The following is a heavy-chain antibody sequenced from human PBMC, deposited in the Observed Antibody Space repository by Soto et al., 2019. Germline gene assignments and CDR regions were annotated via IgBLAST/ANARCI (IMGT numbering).Heavy chain of an antibody. V-gene: IGHV3-30*18. D-gene: IGHD1-26*01. CDR1: GFTFSSYG. J-gene: IGHJ6*03. CDR2: MSYDGTYK. CDR3: AKDLRGLHFPYYYYMDV. Sequence: GGSLRLSCAASGFTFSSYGIHWVRQAPGKGLEWVAVMSYDGTYKYYADSVKGRFTVSRDNSKNTLYLQMNSLMAEDTAVYYCAKDLRGLHFPYYYYMDVWGKGTTVTVSS.